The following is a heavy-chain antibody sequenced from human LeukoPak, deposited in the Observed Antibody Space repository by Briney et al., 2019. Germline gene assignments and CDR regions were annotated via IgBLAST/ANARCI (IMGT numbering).Heavy chain of an antibody. CDR2: IKKDEREK. CDR1: GYTLGSYW. J-gene: IGHJ3*02. Sequence: GGSLRLSCSTSGYTLGSYWMSWVRQAPGKGLEWVANIKKDEREKNYVYSVEGRVTISSDHAKNSRYLQVNSRRAEHAAVCYCARETPFTWFGEFDAFDIWGQGTVVTVSS. D-gene: IGHD3-10*01. CDR3: ARETPFTWFGEFDAFDI. V-gene: IGHV3-7*01.